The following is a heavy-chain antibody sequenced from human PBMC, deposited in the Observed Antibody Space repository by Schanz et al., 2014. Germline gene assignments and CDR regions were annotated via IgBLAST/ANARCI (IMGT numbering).Heavy chain of an antibody. CDR1: GYTFNNHG. Sequence: QVQLVQSGAEVKKPGASATVSCKASGYTFNNHGIGWGRQAPGQGLEWMGKINPSSGTTRIAQNFQGRLTVTRDTSTSTVNMELSSLRSEDTAVYYCARGGFFDSTSFDSWGQGTLVTVSS. V-gene: IGHV1-46*02. CDR3: ARGGFFDSTSFDS. CDR2: INPSSGTT. J-gene: IGHJ4*02. D-gene: IGHD2-2*01.